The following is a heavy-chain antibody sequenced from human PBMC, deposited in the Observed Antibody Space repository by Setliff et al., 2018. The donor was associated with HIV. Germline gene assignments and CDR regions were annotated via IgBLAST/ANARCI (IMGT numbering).Heavy chain of an antibody. Sequence: SETLSLTCAVYGGSLTNYYWSWFRQSPGKSLEWIGEVTDDGSANYNPSLKSRVTISLVTSKAQFSLKLDSVTAADTAVYYCASDNWGWGYFDLWGRGTLVTVSS. CDR3: ASDNWGWGYFDL. CDR2: VTDDGSA. D-gene: IGHD1-1*01. CDR1: GGSLTNYY. J-gene: IGHJ2*01. V-gene: IGHV4-34*01.